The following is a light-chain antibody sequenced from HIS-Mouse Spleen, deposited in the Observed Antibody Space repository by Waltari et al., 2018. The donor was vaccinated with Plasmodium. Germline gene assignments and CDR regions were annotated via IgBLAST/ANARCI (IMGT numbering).Light chain of an antibody. J-gene: IGLJ2*01. Sequence: QSVLTQPPSVSAAPGQKVTISCSGSSSNIGNNYVSWYQQLPGTAPKLLIDDKNKRPSGIPDRCTGSKSGTSATLGITGLQTGDEADYYCGTWDSSLSAGVVFGGGTKLTVL. CDR1: SSNIGNNY. CDR2: DKN. CDR3: GTWDSSLSAGVV. V-gene: IGLV1-51*01.